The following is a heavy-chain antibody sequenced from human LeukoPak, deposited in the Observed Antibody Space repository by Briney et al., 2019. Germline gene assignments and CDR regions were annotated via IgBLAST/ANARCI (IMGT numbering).Heavy chain of an antibody. D-gene: IGHD4-23*01. J-gene: IGHJ4*02. CDR2: MSNTGIT. CDR1: GGSIISYF. CDR3: AKASVTTAVLFDS. V-gene: IGHV4-59*13. Sequence: SETLSLTCTVSGGSIISYFWNWIRQPPGQGLEWIGYMSNTGITKYNPSLKSRVTISADTSKNQFSLNLNSVTAADTAVYFCAKASVTTAVLFDSWGQGTLVAVSS.